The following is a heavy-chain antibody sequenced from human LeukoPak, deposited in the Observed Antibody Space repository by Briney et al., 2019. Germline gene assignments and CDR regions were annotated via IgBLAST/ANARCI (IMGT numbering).Heavy chain of an antibody. CDR1: GFTFDDYA. D-gene: IGHD6-19*01. CDR3: AKDIGYSSGWHYYYYYGMDV. CDR2: ISGDGGST. J-gene: IGHJ6*02. Sequence: GGSLSLSCAASGFTFDDYAMHWVRQAPGKGLEWVSLISGDGGSTYYADSVKGRFTISRDNSKNSLYLQMNSLRTEDTALYYCAKDIGYSSGWHYYYYYGMDVWGQGTTVTVSS. V-gene: IGHV3-43*02.